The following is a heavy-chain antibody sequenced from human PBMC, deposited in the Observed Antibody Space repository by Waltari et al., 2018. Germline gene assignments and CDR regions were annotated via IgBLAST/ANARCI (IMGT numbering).Heavy chain of an antibody. CDR3: ARKGASYYYYGIDV. J-gene: IGHJ6*02. V-gene: IGHV3-7*01. CDR2: IKQDGSEC. CDR1: GFTFSSYW. Sequence: EVQLVESGGGLVQPGGSLRLSCAASGFTFSSYWMSWVRQAPGKGLEWGANIKQDGSECYYVDSVNGRFTISRDNANNSLYLQMNSLIAEDTAVYYCARKGASYYYYGIDVWGQGTTVTVSS.